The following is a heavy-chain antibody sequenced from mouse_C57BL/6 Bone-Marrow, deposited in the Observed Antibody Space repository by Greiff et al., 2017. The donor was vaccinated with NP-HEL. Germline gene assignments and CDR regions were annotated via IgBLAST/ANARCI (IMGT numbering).Heavy chain of an antibody. CDR1: GYTFTDHT. V-gene: IGHV1-78*01. Sequence: VQLQQSDAELVKPGASVKISCKVSGYTFTDHTIHWMKQRPEQGLEWIGYIYPRDGSTKYNEKFKGKATLTADKSSSTAYMQLNSLTSEDSAVYFCARQGYYYGSSPYAMDYWGQGTSVTVSS. CDR2: IYPRDGST. J-gene: IGHJ4*01. CDR3: ARQGYYYGSSPYAMDY. D-gene: IGHD1-1*01.